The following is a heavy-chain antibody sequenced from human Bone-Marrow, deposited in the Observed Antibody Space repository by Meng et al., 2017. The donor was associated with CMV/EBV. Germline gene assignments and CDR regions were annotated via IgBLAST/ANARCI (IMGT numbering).Heavy chain of an antibody. CDR3: ARYTYYDFWSGYLGFDY. J-gene: IGHJ4*02. CDR1: GFTFSSYG. CDR2: IWYDGSNK. V-gene: IGHV3-33*01. D-gene: IGHD3-3*01. Sequence: GESLKISCAASGFTFSSYGMHWVRQAPGKGLEWVAVIWYDGSNKYYADSVKGRFTISRDNSKNTLYLQMNSLRAEDTAVYYCARYTYYDFWSGYLGFDYWGQGTLVTVSS.